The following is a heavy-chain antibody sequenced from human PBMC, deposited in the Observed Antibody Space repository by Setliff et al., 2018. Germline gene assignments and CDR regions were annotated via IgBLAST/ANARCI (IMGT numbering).Heavy chain of an antibody. J-gene: IGHJ4*02. V-gene: IGHV1-2*02. CDR1: GYTFTGYS. Sequence: ASVKVSCKASGYTFTGYSIHWVRQAPGQGLEWMGWITPNSGGTNYAQKFKGRVTMTRDTSITTVHMELRRLTSDDTAIYYCARVGVPSGYWYYLDYWGQGTQGTVPQ. CDR2: ITPNSGGT. CDR3: ARVGVPSGYWYYLDY. D-gene: IGHD3-22*01.